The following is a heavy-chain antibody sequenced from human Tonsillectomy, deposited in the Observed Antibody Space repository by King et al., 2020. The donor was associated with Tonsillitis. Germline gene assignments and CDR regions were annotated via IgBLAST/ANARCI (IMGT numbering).Heavy chain of an antibody. Sequence: QLQESGPGLVKPSQTLSLTCTVSGGSIRSGDYYWSWIRQPPGKGLEWIGYISYSGSTYYNPSLKSRFTISVDTSKNQFSLKLSSVTAADTAVYYCARDLRLGAFDPWGQGTLVTVSS. J-gene: IGHJ5*02. V-gene: IGHV4-30-4*01. CDR2: ISYSGST. CDR3: ARDLRLGAFDP. CDR1: GGSIRSGDYY. D-gene: IGHD3-22*01.